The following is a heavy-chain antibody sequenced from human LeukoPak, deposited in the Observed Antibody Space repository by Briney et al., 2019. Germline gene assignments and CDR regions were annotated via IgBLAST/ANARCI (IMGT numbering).Heavy chain of an antibody. CDR3: ARDQGYGPGVNCRGDAFDV. D-gene: IGHD2-8*02. CDR2: INEDGREK. Sequence: PGGSPRLSCEASGFTFTSHWMSWVRQVPGKGLEWVAKINEDGREKYYVDSVKGRCTISRDNAKNSLSLQMNRLRAEDTAVYYCARDQGYGPGVNCRGDAFDVWGQGSMVSVYS. V-gene: IGHV3-7*01. J-gene: IGHJ3*01. CDR1: GFTFTSHW.